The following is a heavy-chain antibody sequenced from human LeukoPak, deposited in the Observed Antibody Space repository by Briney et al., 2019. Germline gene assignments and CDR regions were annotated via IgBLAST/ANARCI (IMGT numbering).Heavy chain of an antibody. Sequence: GGSLRLTCAASGFTFSSYAMSWVRQAPGKGLEWVSGILDSGYSTYYANSVKGRFTISRDNSNNTLYLQMNSLRAEDTAVYYCAKLGGHPLHNYYVGVWGKGTTVAVSS. D-gene: IGHD3-16*01. J-gene: IGHJ6*03. V-gene: IGHV3-23*01. CDR3: AKLGGHPLHNYYVGV. CDR1: GFTFSSYA. CDR2: ILDSGYST.